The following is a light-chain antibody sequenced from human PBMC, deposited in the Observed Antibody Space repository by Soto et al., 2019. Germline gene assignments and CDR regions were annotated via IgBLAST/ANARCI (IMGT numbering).Light chain of an antibody. V-gene: IGLV1-40*01. CDR1: SSNIGAGYD. CDR2: GNS. CDR3: QSYDSSLSAL. Sequence: QSVLTQPPSVSGAPGQRVTISCTGSSSNIGAGYDVHWYQQLPGTAPKLLIYGNSNRPSGVPDPFSGSKSGTSASLAINGLQAEDEADYYCQSYDSSLSALFGGGTKLTVL. J-gene: IGLJ3*02.